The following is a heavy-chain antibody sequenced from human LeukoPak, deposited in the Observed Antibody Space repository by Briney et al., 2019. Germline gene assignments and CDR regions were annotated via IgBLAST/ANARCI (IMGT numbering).Heavy chain of an antibody. CDR3: ARDRSWVGDRSFDY. CDR1: GGSISSYY. D-gene: IGHD5-24*01. J-gene: IGHJ4*02. V-gene: IGHV4-59*01. Sequence: SETLSLTCTVSGGSISSYYWSWIRQPPGKGLEWIGYIYYSGSTNYNPSLKSRVTISVDTSKNQFSLKLSSVTAADTAVYYCARDRSWVGDRSFDYWGQGTLVTVSS. CDR2: IYYSGST.